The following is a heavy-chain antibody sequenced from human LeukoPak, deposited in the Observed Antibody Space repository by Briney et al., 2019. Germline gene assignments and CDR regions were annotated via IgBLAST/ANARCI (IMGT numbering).Heavy chain of an antibody. J-gene: IGHJ4*02. CDR1: GFTFSNAW. Sequence: GGSLRLSCAASGFTFSNAWMSWVRQALGKGLEWVGRIKSKTDGGTTDYAAPVKGRFTISRDDSKNTLYLQMNSLKTEDTAVYYCTTSDSSGWSFDYWGQGTLVTVSS. CDR3: TTSDSSGWSFDY. CDR2: IKSKTDGGTT. V-gene: IGHV3-15*01. D-gene: IGHD6-19*01.